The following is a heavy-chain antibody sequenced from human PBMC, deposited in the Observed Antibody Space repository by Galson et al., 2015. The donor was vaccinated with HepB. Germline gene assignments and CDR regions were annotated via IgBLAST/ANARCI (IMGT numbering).Heavy chain of an antibody. D-gene: IGHD5-12*01. CDR1: GFTFSSYA. Sequence: LRLSCAASGFTFSSYAMSWVRQAPGKGLEWVSAISGSGGSTYYADSVKGRFTISRDNAKNSLYLQMNSLRAEDTAVYYCARGFALYSGYDWGADAFDIWGQGTMVTVSS. V-gene: IGHV3-23*01. CDR2: ISGSGGST. J-gene: IGHJ3*02. CDR3: ARGFALYSGYDWGADAFDI.